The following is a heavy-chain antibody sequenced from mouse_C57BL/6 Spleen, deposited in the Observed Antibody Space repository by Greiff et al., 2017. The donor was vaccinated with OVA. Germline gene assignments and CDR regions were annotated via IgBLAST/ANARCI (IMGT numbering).Heavy chain of an antibody. CDR1: GYTFTDYE. J-gene: IGHJ4*01. D-gene: IGHD1-1*01. V-gene: IGHV1-15*01. Sequence: QVQLQQPGAELVRPGASVTLSCKASGYTFTDYEMHWVKQTPVHGLEWIGAIYPDTGGTAYNQKFKGKAILTVDKSSSTAYMELRSLTSEDSAVYYCTRSYYDSRLYAMDYWGQGTTVTVSS. CDR3: TRSYYDSRLYAMDY. CDR2: IYPDTGGT.